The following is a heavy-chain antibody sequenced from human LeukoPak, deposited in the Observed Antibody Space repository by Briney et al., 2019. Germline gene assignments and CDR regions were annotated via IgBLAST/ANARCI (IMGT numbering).Heavy chain of an antibody. D-gene: IGHD6-19*01. CDR3: AREYGSGWYYFDY. J-gene: IGHJ4*02. CDR2: TKQDGSEK. V-gene: IGHV3-7*01. Sequence: GGSLRLSCAASGFTFSSYWMSWVRQAPGKGLEWVANTKQDGSEKYYVDSVKGRFTISRDNAKSTLYLQMNSLRAEDTAVYYCAREYGSGWYYFDYWGQGTLVTVSS. CDR1: GFTFSSYW.